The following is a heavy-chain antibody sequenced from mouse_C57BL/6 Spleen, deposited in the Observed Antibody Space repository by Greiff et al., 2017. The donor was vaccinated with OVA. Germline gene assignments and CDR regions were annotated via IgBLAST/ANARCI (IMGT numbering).Heavy chain of an antibody. D-gene: IGHD2-12*01. CDR2: ISGGGGNT. V-gene: IGHV5-9*01. Sequence: EVMLVESGGGLVKPGGSLKLSCAASGFTFSSYTMSWVRQTPEKRLEWVATISGGGGNTYYPDSVKGRFTISRDNAKNTLYLQMSSQRSEDTALYYCARQAYYSSYYYAMDYWGQGTSVTVSS. J-gene: IGHJ4*01. CDR3: ARQAYYSSYYYAMDY. CDR1: GFTFSSYT.